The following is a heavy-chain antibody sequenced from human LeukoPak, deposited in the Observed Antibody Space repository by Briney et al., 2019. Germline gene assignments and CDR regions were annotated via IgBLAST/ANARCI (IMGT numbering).Heavy chain of an antibody. V-gene: IGHV4-38-2*01. Sequence: SETLSLTCAVSGYSISSGYYWGWIRQPPGKGLEWIGSIYHSGSTYYNPSLKSRVTISVDTSKNQFSLKLSSVTAADTAVYYCARQGRYSSSSYWGQGTLVTVPS. CDR2: IYHSGST. D-gene: IGHD6-6*01. CDR1: GYSISSGYY. J-gene: IGHJ4*02. CDR3: ARQGRYSSSSY.